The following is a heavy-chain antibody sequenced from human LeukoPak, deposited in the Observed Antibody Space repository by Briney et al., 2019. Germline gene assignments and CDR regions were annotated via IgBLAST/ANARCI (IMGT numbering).Heavy chain of an antibody. CDR3: VKELYKGDTASWYFFHY. D-gene: IGHD6-13*01. CDR2: ICFDGGST. CDR1: GFILSDYA. V-gene: IGHV3-64D*08. Sequence: GGSLRLSCAASGFILSDYAMHWVRQAPGKGLECGSAICFDGGSTYYADSVKGRFTISRDTSKNTLYLQLRRLRSEDTAVYHGVKELYKGDTASWYFFHYWGQGTLVTVSS. J-gene: IGHJ4*02.